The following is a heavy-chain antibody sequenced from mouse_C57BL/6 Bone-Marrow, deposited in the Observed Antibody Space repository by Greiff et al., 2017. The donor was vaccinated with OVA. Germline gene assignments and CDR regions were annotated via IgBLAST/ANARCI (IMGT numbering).Heavy chain of an antibody. CDR3: VRQRPVVGYDEGFFDY. J-gene: IGHJ2*01. CDR1: GFSFNTYA. D-gene: IGHD2-2*01. Sequence: EVKLMESGGGLVQPKGSLKLSCAASGFSFNTYAMNWVRQAPGKGLEWVARIRSKSNNYATYYADSVKDRFTISRDDSESMLYLQMNNLKTEDTAMYYCVRQRPVVGYDEGFFDYWGQGTTLTVSS. CDR2: IRSKSNNYAT. V-gene: IGHV10-1*01.